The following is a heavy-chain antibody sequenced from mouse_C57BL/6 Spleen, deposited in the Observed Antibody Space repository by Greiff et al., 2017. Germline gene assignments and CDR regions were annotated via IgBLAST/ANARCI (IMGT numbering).Heavy chain of an antibody. J-gene: IGHJ4*01. Sequence: EVQLQQSGAELVKPGASVKLSCTASGFNIKDYYMHWVKQRTEQGLEWIGRIDPEDGETKYAPKFPGKATITADTSSNTAYLQLSSLTSDDTAVYYCARIYYYGSSYDAMDYWGQGTSVTVSS. V-gene: IGHV14-2*01. CDR3: ARIYYYGSSYDAMDY. D-gene: IGHD1-1*01. CDR1: GFNIKDYY. CDR2: IDPEDGET.